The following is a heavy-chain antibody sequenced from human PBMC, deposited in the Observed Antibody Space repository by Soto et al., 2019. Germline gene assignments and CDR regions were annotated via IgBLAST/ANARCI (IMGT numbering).Heavy chain of an antibody. D-gene: IGHD2-15*01. V-gene: IGHV3-23*01. CDR2: INGSGGST. J-gene: IGHJ4*02. Sequence: EVQLLESGGGLVQPGGSLRLSCAASGFTFSSYAMSWVRQAPGKGLEWVSAINGSGGSTYYADSVKGRFTISRDNSKNTLYLQMNRLRAEDTAVYYCSNKIIGVLEGGGGYWGQGTLVTVSS. CDR1: GFTFSSYA. CDR3: SNKIIGVLEGGGGY.